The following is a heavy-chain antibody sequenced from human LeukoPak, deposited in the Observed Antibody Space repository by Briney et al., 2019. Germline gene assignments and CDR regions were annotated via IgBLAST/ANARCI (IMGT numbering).Heavy chain of an antibody. CDR3: ARGGYVWGSYRRPALFDY. J-gene: IGHJ4*02. Sequence: ASVKVSCKPSGYTFTGYYMHWVRQAPGQGLEWMGGINPNSGGTNYAQKFQGRVTMTRDRSISKASVELSRLRSDDTAVYSCARGGYVWGSYRRPALFDYWDQGTLVAVSA. D-gene: IGHD3-16*02. CDR2: INPNSGGT. V-gene: IGHV1-2*02. CDR1: GYTFTGYY.